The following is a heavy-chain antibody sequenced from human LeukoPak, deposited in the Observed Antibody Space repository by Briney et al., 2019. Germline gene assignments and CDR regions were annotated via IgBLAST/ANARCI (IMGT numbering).Heavy chain of an antibody. D-gene: IGHD4-17*01. CDR3: TRDPLYGALDS. Sequence: GGSLRLSCVASGYTFGSYWMTWVRQAPGKGLEWVANIQPDGSQGLYVDSVKGRFIISRDNAKKSLYLQMNSLRAEDTAVYYCTRDPLYGALDSWGQGTLVTVSS. CDR1: GYTFGSYW. J-gene: IGHJ4*02. V-gene: IGHV3-7*01. CDR2: IQPDGSQG.